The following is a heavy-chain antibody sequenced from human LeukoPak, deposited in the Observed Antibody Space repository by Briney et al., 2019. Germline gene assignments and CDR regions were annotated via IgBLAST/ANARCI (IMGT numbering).Heavy chain of an antibody. CDR2: INQSGNT. J-gene: IGHJ6*02. CDR1: GGSVSGHY. V-gene: IGHV4-34*01. D-gene: IGHD5-24*01. CDR3: ARCRKRVGSPSHTRDVRFGSGNYYYFYGMDV. Sequence: SETLSLTCAVDGGSVSGHYWSWIRLPPGKGLEWIGEINQSGNTNFNPSLESRVTISVDMSKNDFSLNLKSVTAADTAVYYCARCRKRVGSPSHTRDVRFGSGNYYYFYGMDVWGQGATVIVSS.